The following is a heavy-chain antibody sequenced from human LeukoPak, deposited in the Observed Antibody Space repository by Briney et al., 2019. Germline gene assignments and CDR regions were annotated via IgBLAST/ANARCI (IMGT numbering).Heavy chain of an antibody. J-gene: IGHJ5*02. V-gene: IGHV3-48*02. Sequence: GGSLRLSCAASGFTFSSYSMNWVRQAPGKGLEWVSYISSSSSTIYYADSVKGRFTISRDNAKNSLYLQMNSLRDEDTAVYYCTRDFQDYDFWSGYSGFDPWGQGTLVTVSS. CDR3: TRDFQDYDFWSGYSGFDP. CDR1: GFTFSSYS. D-gene: IGHD3-3*01. CDR2: ISSSSSTI.